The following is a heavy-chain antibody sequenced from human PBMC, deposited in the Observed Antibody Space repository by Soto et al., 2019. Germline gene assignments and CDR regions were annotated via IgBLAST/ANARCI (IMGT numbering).Heavy chain of an antibody. CDR1: GGSINSGGYS. Sequence: PSETLSLTCTVSGGSINSGGYSWTWIRQPPGKGLEWIGYIYHTGTTYYNPSLKSRVTVSIDTSKNQFSLQLSSVSAADTAVYYCTRGPSGDKVDYWGQGTLVTVSS. J-gene: IGHJ4*02. CDR3: TRGPSGDKVDY. CDR2: IYHTGTT. D-gene: IGHD7-27*01. V-gene: IGHV4-30-2*05.